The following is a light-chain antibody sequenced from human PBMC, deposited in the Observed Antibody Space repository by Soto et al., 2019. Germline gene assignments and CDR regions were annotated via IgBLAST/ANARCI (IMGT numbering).Light chain of an antibody. CDR2: GAS. J-gene: IGKJ4*01. CDR1: QGIGNY. CDR3: QQYNSYPLT. Sequence: DIQMTQSPSSLSASVGDRVTITCRASQGIGNYLAWFQQKPGKAPKSLIYGASSLQSGVPSKFSGSRSGTDFPLTISSLQSEEFATSYCQQYNSYPLTLGGRTKVEIK. V-gene: IGKV1-16*02.